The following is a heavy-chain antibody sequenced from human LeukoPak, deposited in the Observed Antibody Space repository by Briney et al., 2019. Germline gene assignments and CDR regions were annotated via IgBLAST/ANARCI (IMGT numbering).Heavy chain of an antibody. CDR2: IRYDGSDK. V-gene: IGHV3-30*02. CDR3: AKAIED. CDR1: GFTLRTYG. J-gene: IGHJ4*02. D-gene: IGHD2-21*01. Sequence: PGGSLRLPCAASGFTLRTYGMHWVRQAPGKGLEWVAFIRYDGSDKYYADSVKGRFTISRDDSKNTLYLQMNSLRPEDTAVYYCAKAIEDWGQGTLVTVSS.